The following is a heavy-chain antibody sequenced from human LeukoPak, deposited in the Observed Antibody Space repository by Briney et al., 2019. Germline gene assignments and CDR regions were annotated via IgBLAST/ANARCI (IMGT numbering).Heavy chain of an antibody. Sequence: SETLSLTCTVSGGSISSYYWSWIRQPPGKGLEWIGYIYYSGSTNYNPSLKSRVTISVDTSKNQFSLKLSSVTAADTAVYYCARERHGDDALERVTHGFDPWGQGTLVTVSS. CDR3: ARERHGDDALERVTHGFDP. J-gene: IGHJ5*02. CDR2: IYYSGST. V-gene: IGHV4-59*01. D-gene: IGHD4-17*01. CDR1: GGSISSYY.